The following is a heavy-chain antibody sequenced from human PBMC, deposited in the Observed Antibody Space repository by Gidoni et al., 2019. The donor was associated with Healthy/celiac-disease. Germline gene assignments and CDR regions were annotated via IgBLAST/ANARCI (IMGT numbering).Heavy chain of an antibody. J-gene: IGHJ4*02. D-gene: IGHD6-6*01. V-gene: IGHV3-48*01. CDR2: ISSSSSTI. CDR3: ARDGLGIVAARRGPFGY. Sequence: EVQLVESGGGLVQPGGSLRHSCAASGFTFSSYSMNWVRQAPGKGLEWVSYISSSSSTIYYADSVKGRFTISRDNAKNSLYLQMNSLRAEDTAVYYCARDGLGIVAARRGPFGYWGQGTLVTVSS. CDR1: GFTFSSYS.